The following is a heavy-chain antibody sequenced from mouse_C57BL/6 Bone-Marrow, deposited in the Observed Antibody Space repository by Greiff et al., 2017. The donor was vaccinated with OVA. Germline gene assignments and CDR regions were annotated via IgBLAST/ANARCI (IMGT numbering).Heavy chain of an antibody. J-gene: IGHJ1*03. D-gene: IGHD4-1*01. Sequence: VKLQESGPELVKPGASVKISCKASGYAFSSSWMNWVKQRPGKGLEWIGRIYPGDGGTSYNGKFKGKATLTVDKSSSTAYMQLSSLTSEDSAVYFCAKLGSHLYWYFDVWGTGTTVTVSS. V-gene: IGHV1-82*01. CDR2: IYPGDGGT. CDR3: AKLGSHLYWYFDV. CDR1: GYAFSSSW.